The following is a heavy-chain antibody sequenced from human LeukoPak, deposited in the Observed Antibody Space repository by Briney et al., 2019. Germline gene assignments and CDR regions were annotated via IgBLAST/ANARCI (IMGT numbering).Heavy chain of an antibody. D-gene: IGHD6-13*01. CDR1: GYTFTSYG. V-gene: IGHV1-18*01. J-gene: IGHJ4*02. Sequence: GASVKVSCKASGYTFTSYGISWVRQAPGQGLEWMGWISAYNGNTNYAQKLQGRVTMTTDTSTGTAYMELRSLRSDDTAVYYCARDLRLAAAGPFDYWGQGTLVTVSS. CDR3: ARDLRLAAAGPFDY. CDR2: ISAYNGNT.